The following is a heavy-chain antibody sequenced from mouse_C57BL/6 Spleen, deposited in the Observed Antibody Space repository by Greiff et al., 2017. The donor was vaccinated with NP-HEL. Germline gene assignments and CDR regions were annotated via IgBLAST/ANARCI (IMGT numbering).Heavy chain of an antibody. CDR3: ARLYGSSYEGDYYAMDY. CDR2: ISSGGSYT. J-gene: IGHJ4*01. D-gene: IGHD1-1*01. Sequence: EVKLVESGGDLVKPGGSLKLSCAASGFTFSSYGMSWVRQTPDKRLEWVATISSGGSYTYYPDSVKGRFTISRDNAKNTLYLQMSSLKSEDTAMYYCARLYGSSYEGDYYAMDYWGQGTSVTVSS. CDR1: GFTFSSYG. V-gene: IGHV5-6*01.